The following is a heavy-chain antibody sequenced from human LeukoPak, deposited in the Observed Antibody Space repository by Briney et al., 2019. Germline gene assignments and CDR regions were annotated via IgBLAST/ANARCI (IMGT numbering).Heavy chain of an antibody. D-gene: IGHD4-23*01. CDR3: AREWAERRRKGLRMVVTPAGFDP. V-gene: IGHV3-23*01. CDR1: GFTFSIYA. CDR2: ITSRGEST. Sequence: GGSLRLSCAASGFTFSIYAMSWVRQAPGKGLQWVSSITSRGESTWYVDSVKGRFTITRDNSENTLYLQMHSLRAEDTAVYYCAREWAERRRKGLRMVVTPAGFDPWGQGTLVTVSS. J-gene: IGHJ5*02.